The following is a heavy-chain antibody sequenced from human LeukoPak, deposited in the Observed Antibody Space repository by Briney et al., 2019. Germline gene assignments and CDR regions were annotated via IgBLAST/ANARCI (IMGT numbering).Heavy chain of an antibody. CDR2: ISGSVGST. D-gene: IGHD5-18*01. J-gene: IGHJ4*02. CDR1: GFTFSSYA. V-gene: IGHV3-23*01. CDR3: AKSGYSYGYYFDY. Sequence: GGSLRLSCAASGFTFSSYAMSWVRQAPGKGLEWVSAISGSVGSTYYADSVKGRFTISRDNSKNTLYLQMNSLRAEDTAVYYCAKSGYSYGYYFDYWGQGTLVTVSS.